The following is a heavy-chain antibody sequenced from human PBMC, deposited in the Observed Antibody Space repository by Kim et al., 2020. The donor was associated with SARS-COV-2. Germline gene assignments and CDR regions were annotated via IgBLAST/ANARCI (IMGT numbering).Heavy chain of an antibody. D-gene: IGHD2-2*01. CDR3: AKDVCSSTSCYVRGGYYYYGMDV. CDR1: GFTFDDYA. V-gene: IGHV3-43*02. J-gene: IGHJ6*02. Sequence: GGSLRLSCAASGFTFDDYAMHWVRQAPGKGLEWVSLISGDGGSTYYADSVKGRFTISRDNSKNSLYLQMNSLRTEDTALYYCAKDVCSSTSCYVRGGYYYYGMDVWGQGTTVTVSS. CDR2: ISGDGGST.